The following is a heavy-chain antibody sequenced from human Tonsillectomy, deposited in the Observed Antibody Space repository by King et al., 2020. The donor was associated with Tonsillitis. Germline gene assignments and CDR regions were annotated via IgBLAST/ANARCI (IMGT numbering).Heavy chain of an antibody. Sequence: LQLQESGPGLVKPSETLSLTCTVSGGSISSSSYYWGWIRQPPGKGLEWIGSIYYSGSTYYNPSLKSRVTISVDTSKNQFSLKLSSVTAADTPVYYCARLTTVTTSFDYWGQGTLVTVSS. CDR1: GGSISSSSYY. CDR2: IYYSGST. V-gene: IGHV4-39*07. D-gene: IGHD4-17*01. J-gene: IGHJ4*02. CDR3: ARLTTVTTSFDY.